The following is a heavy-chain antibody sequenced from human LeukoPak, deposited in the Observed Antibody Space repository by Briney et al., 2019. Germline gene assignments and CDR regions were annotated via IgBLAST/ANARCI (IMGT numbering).Heavy chain of an antibody. D-gene: IGHD2-8*02. J-gene: IGHJ1*01. Sequence: PGGSLRLSCAASGFTVSSDYMSWVRQAPGKGLEWVSLLYSGGRTEYLDSVKGRFTIYRDNSKNTLFLQMNSLKAEDTAVYYCARVGCRGGVCYTQYFHHWGQGTLVTVSP. CDR2: LYSGGRT. CDR3: ARVGCRGGVCYTQYFHH. CDR1: GFTVSSDY. V-gene: IGHV3-53*01.